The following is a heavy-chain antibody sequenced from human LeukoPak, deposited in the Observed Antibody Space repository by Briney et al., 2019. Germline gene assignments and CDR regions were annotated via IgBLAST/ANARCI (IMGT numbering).Heavy chain of an antibody. CDR2: ISGSGGST. CDR1: GFTFSSYA. V-gene: IGHV3-23*01. CDR3: AKDDYYDSSGYYYGAFDI. Sequence: GGSLTLSSAASGFTFSSYAMSWVRQAPGQGLEWVSAISGSGGSTYYADSVKGRFTISRDNSKNTLYLQMNSLRAEDTAVYYCAKDDYYDSSGYYYGAFDIWGQGTMVTVSS. J-gene: IGHJ3*02. D-gene: IGHD3-22*01.